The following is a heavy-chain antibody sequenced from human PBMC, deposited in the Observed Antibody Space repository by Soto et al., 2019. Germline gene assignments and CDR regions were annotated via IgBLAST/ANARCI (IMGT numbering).Heavy chain of an antibody. CDR3: VGGSSEWGLIEY. D-gene: IGHD3-3*01. V-gene: IGHV4-59*01. CDR2: IYDSGNT. J-gene: IGHJ4*02. CDR1: GGSIRRFF. Sequence: SETLSLTCSVSGGSIRRFFWSWLRQPPGKGLEYLGYIYDSGNTYYNPSLKSRGTISVDTAKNQFSLKLRSVIAADTAVYYCVGGSSEWGLIEYWGRGTLVTVS.